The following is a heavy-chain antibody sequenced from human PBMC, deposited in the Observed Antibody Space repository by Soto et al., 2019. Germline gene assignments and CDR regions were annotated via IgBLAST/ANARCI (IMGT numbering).Heavy chain of an antibody. Sequence: QVQLVQSGAEVKKPGSSVKVSCKASADTFNSYSLSWLRQAPGQRREWMGGITPVFGSADYAQTFEDRLTITADVSTSTIYMELSSLRSDDTAVYYCARSLEGTTVTNWFDPWGQGALVTVSS. CDR2: ITPVFGSA. V-gene: IGHV1-69*01. CDR3: ARSLEGTTVTNWFDP. J-gene: IGHJ5*02. CDR1: ADTFNSYS. D-gene: IGHD4-17*01.